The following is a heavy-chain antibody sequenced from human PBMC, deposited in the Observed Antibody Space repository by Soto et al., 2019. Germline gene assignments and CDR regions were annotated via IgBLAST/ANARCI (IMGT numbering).Heavy chain of an antibody. D-gene: IGHD3-16*02. Sequence: SCAASGFTFSSYSMNWVRQAPGKGLEWVSSISSSSSYIYYADSVKGRFTISRDNAKNSLYLQMNSLRAEDTAVYYCARASPGYQIDYWGQGTLVTVSS. CDR2: ISSSSSYI. J-gene: IGHJ4*02. CDR1: GFTFSSYS. CDR3: ARASPGYQIDY. V-gene: IGHV3-21*01.